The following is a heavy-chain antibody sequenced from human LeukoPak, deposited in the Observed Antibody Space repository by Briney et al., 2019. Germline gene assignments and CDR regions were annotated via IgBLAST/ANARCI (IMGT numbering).Heavy chain of an antibody. Sequence: PGGSLRLSCAASGFTFNSYVMHWVRQAPGKGLEWVAVISYDGSNKYYADSVKGRFTISRDNSKNTLYLQMNSLRAEDTAVYYCASSYSGSYPDAFDIWGQGTMVTVSS. J-gene: IGHJ3*02. V-gene: IGHV3-30*01. D-gene: IGHD1-26*01. CDR3: ASSYSGSYPDAFDI. CDR1: GFTFNSYV. CDR2: ISYDGSNK.